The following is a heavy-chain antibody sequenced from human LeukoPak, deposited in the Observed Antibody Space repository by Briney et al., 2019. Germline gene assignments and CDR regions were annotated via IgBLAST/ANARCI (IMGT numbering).Heavy chain of an antibody. V-gene: IGHV3-23*01. CDR2: ITGSGGST. CDR3: ANCLSATSCYGLQLGH. Sequence: GGCLRLSCAASGFTFSSFGMSWVRQAPGKGLVWVSIITGSGGSTSYADSVKGRFTISRDNSKNTLYLQMNSLRAEDTAVYYCANCLSATSCYGLQLGHWGQGTLVTVSS. CDR1: GFTFSSFG. D-gene: IGHD2-2*01. J-gene: IGHJ4*02.